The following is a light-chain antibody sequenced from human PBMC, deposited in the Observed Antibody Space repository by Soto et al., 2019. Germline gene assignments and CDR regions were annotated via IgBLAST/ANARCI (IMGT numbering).Light chain of an antibody. Sequence: DIQMPQSQSSLYASVGDRVTNTCQASQDINNYLSWYQQNPGKAPKILMYDASNLETGVPSRFSGSGSGTDFTFTISSLQPEDIATYYCQQYANLPITFGQGTRLEIK. CDR3: QQYANLPIT. J-gene: IGKJ5*01. CDR1: QDINNY. V-gene: IGKV1-33*01. CDR2: DAS.